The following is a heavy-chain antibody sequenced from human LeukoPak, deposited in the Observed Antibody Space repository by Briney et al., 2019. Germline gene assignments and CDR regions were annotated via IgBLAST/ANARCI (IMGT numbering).Heavy chain of an antibody. Sequence: PGGSLRLSCAVSGFTFKAYAMTWVRQAPGKGLEWVSYISGSSSTIYYADSVKGRFTISRDNAKNSLYLQMNRLRAEDTAVYYCARDWHSGSYYGGYFDYWAQGTLVTASS. CDR1: GFTFKAYA. CDR3: ARDWHSGSYYGGYFDY. J-gene: IGHJ4*02. D-gene: IGHD1-26*01. CDR2: ISGSSSTI. V-gene: IGHV3-48*04.